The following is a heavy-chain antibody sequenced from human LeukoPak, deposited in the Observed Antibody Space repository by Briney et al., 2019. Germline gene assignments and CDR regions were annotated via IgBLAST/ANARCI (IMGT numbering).Heavy chain of an antibody. Sequence: ASVKVSCKASGYTFTSYYMRWVRQAPGQGLEWMGIINPSGGSTSYAQKFRGRVTMTRDTSTSTVYMELSSLRSEDTAVYYCATEPVAARDYYYYYMDVWGKGTTVTVSS. D-gene: IGHD6-6*01. CDR3: ATEPVAARDYYYYYMDV. V-gene: IGHV1-46*01. CDR1: GYTFTSYY. CDR2: INPSGGST. J-gene: IGHJ6*03.